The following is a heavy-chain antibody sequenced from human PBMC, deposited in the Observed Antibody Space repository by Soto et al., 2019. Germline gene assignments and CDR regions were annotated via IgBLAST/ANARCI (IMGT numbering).Heavy chain of an antibody. CDR3: ARDITKYYDFWSGYPDY. J-gene: IGHJ4*02. Sequence: ASVKVSCKASGYTFTSYYMHWVRQAPGQGLEWMGIINPSGGSTSYAQKFQGRVTMTRDTSTSTVYMELSSPRSEDTAVYYCARDITKYYDFWSGYPDYWGQGTLVTVSS. CDR1: GYTFTSYY. V-gene: IGHV1-46*03. CDR2: INPSGGST. D-gene: IGHD3-3*01.